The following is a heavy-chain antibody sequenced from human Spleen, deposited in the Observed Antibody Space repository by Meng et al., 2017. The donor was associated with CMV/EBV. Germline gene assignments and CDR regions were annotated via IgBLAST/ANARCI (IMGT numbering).Heavy chain of an antibody. CDR1: TFSSYA. Sequence: TFSSYAISWVRQAPGQGLEWMGGIIPIFGTANYAQKLQGRVTITTDESTSTAYMELSSLRSEDTAVYYCARVNCSSTSCYTHNWFDPWGQGTLVTVSS. D-gene: IGHD2-2*02. V-gene: IGHV1-69*05. CDR3: ARVNCSSTSCYTHNWFDP. CDR2: IIPIFGTA. J-gene: IGHJ5*02.